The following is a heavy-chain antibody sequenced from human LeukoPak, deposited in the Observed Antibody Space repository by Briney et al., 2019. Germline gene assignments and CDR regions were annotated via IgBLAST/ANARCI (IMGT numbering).Heavy chain of an antibody. D-gene: IGHD2/OR15-2a*01. CDR3: AKEKIIGFVFDGFDI. CDR2: ISGSGGST. J-gene: IGHJ3*02. CDR1: EFSVGSNY. V-gene: IGHV3-23*01. Sequence: GGSLRLSCAASEFSVGSNYMTWVRQAPGKGLEWVSGISGSGGSTYYADSVKGRFTISRDNSKNTLYLQMNSLRAEDTAVYYCAKEKIIGFVFDGFDIWGQGTMVTVSS.